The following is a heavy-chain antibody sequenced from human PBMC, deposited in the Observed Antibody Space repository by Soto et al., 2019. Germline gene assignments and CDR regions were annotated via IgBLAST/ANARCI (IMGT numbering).Heavy chain of an antibody. CDR1: GFTFRYYT. J-gene: IGHJ6*02. CDR2: ISSSGDII. Sequence: EVQLLESGGGLVQPGGSLRLSCAASGFTFRYYTMSWVRQAPGKGLEWVSAISSSGDIIYYADSVKGRFTISRDNSKNTLYLQMNRLRADDTAVYYFADPVPAATRYDYYDMDVWGQGTTVTVSS. D-gene: IGHD2-2*01. CDR3: ADPVPAATRYDYYDMDV. V-gene: IGHV3-23*01.